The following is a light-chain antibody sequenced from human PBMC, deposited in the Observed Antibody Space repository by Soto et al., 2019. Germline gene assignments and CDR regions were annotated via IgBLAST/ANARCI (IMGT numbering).Light chain of an antibody. J-gene: IGLJ2*01. CDR2: EDN. V-gene: IGLV6-57*04. CDR1: SGSIASNY. Sequence: NFMLTQPHSVSESPGKTVTISCTRSSGSIASNYVQWYQQRPGSAPTTVIYEDNQRPSGVPDRFSGSIDSSSNSASLTIPGLKTEDEADYYCQSYDSNNHVVFGGGTKLTVL. CDR3: QSYDSNNHVV.